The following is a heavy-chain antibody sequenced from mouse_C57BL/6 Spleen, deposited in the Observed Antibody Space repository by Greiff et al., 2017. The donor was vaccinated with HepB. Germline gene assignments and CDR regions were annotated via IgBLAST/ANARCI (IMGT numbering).Heavy chain of an antibody. J-gene: IGHJ4*01. V-gene: IGHV1-61*01. Sequence: QVQLQQPGAELVRPGSSVKLSCKASGYTFTSYWMDWVKQRPGQGLDWIGNIYPSDSETHYNQKFKDKATLTVDKSSSTAYMQLSSLTSADSAVYYCARSLRGYEAVYAMDYWGQGTSVTVSS. D-gene: IGHD3-1*01. CDR3: ARSLRGYEAVYAMDY. CDR2: IYPSDSET. CDR1: GYTFTSYW.